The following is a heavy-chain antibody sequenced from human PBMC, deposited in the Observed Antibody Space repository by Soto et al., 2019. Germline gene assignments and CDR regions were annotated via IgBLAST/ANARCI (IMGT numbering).Heavy chain of an antibody. CDR2: ISSSSTNI. V-gene: IGHV3-48*01. Sequence: EVQLVESGGGLGQPGGSLRLSCAASGFTFSSYSMNWVRQAPGKGLEWVSYISSSSTNIYYADAVKGRFTISSDNAKSLLYLHMNSLRAEDAAVYYCARKVTTYYYYYMDVWGKGTSVTVCS. J-gene: IGHJ6*03. CDR1: GFTFSSYS. D-gene: IGHD4-4*01. CDR3: ARKVTTYYYYYMDV.